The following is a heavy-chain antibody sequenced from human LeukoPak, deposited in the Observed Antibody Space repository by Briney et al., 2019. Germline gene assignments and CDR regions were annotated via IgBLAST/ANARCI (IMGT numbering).Heavy chain of an antibody. V-gene: IGHV4-59*08. CDR3: ARLIAAAGYGMDV. Sequence: SETLSLTCTVSGGAISSYYWSWIRQPPGKGLEWIGYIYYSGSTDYNPSLKSRVTISVDTSKNQFSLKLSSVTAADTAVYYCARLIAAAGYGMDVWGQGTTVNVSS. CDR2: IYYSGST. D-gene: IGHD6-13*01. J-gene: IGHJ6*02. CDR1: GGAISSYY.